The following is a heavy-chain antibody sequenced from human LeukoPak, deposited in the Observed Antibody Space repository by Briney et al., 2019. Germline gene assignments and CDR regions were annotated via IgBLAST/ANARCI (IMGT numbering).Heavy chain of an antibody. V-gene: IGHV3-66*04. CDR2: IYSGGRT. Sequence: GGSLRLSCAASGVTVSSNYMSWVRQAPGKGLEWVSIIYSGGRTYYADSVKGRFTISRDNSKNTLYLQMNSLRAEDTAVYYCPRQRYFHDAFDIWGQGTMVTVSS. J-gene: IGHJ3*02. CDR3: PRQRYFHDAFDI. D-gene: IGHD3-9*01. CDR1: GVTVSSNY.